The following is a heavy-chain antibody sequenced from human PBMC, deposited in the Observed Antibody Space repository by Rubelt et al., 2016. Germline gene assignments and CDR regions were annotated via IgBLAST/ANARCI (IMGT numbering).Heavy chain of an antibody. CDR2: INHSGST. CDR3: ARVNRELDFLP. CDR1: GGSFSGYY. J-gene: IGHJ5*02. D-gene: IGHD1-1*01. V-gene: IGHV4-34*01. Sequence: QVQLQQWGAGLLKPSETLSLTCAVYGGSFSGYYWSWIRQPPGKGLEWIGEINHSGSTNYNPSLKGRVTISVDTAKNQFSLKLSSVTAADTAVYYCARVNRELDFLPWGQGTLVTVSS.